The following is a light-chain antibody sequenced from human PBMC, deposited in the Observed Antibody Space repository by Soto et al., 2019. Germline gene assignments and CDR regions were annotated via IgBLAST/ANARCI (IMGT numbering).Light chain of an antibody. V-gene: IGKV3-20*01. CDR1: QSVRSN. J-gene: IGKJ4*01. Sequence: EIVLTQSPGTLSLSPGERATLSCRASQSVRSNLAWYQQKPGQGPRLLIFGASTRATGIPVRFSGAGSGTDFTLTISRLEPEDLGVYYCQYHSRPQELTFGGGT. CDR2: GAS. CDR3: QYHSRPQELT.